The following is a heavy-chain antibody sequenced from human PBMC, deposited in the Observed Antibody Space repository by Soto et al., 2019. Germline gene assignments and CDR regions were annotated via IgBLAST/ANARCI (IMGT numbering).Heavy chain of an antibody. CDR2: IYHSGST. V-gene: IGHV4-4*02. D-gene: IGHD3-3*01. J-gene: IGHJ4*02. Sequence: QVQLQESGPGLVKPSGTLSLTCAVSGGSISSSNWWSWVRQPPGKGLEWIGEIYHSGSTNYNPSLKSRVTISVDKSKNQFSLKLSSVTAADTAVYYCVTTIFGVVIMGRGPFDYWGQGNLVTVSS. CDR3: VTTIFGVVIMGRGPFDY. CDR1: GGSISSSNW.